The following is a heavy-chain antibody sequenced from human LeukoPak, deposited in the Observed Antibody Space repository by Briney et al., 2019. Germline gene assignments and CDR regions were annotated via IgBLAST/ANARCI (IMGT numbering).Heavy chain of an antibody. CDR3: VRAIMTTAINWFDP. CDR1: GXTFSSSW. Sequence: PGGSLRLSCAASGXTFSSSWMHWVCQAPGKGLEWVADIKCDGSEKYYVDSVKGRLTISRDNAKNSLYLQVNSLRAEDMTVYYCVRAIMTTAINWFDPWGQGTLVTVSS. V-gene: IGHV3-52*01. CDR2: IKCDGSEK. J-gene: IGHJ5*02. D-gene: IGHD4-17*01.